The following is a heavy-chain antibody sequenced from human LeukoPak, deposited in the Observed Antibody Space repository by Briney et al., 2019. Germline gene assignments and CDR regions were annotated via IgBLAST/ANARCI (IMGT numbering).Heavy chain of an antibody. Sequence: GGSLRLSCAASVFTSSNAWMSWVRQAPGKGLEWVGRIKSKTDGGTTDYAAPVKGRFTISRDDSKNTLYLQMNSLKTEDTAVYYCITSYDYVWGSRNWGQGTLVTVSS. CDR2: IKSKTDGGTT. CDR1: VFTSSNAW. CDR3: ITSYDYVWGSRN. V-gene: IGHV3-15*01. J-gene: IGHJ4*02. D-gene: IGHD3-16*01.